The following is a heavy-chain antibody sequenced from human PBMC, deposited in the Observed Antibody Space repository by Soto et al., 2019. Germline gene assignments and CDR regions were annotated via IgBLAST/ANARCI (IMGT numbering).Heavy chain of an antibody. CDR1: GYTFTSYG. J-gene: IGHJ4*02. D-gene: IGHD3-16*01. Sequence: ASVKVSCKASGYTFTSYGISWVRQAPGQGLEWMGWISAYNGNTNYAQKLQGRVTMTTDTSTSNPYMELRSLRSDDTAVYSCARAAGVSGELYYWGQGTLVTVSS. V-gene: IGHV1-18*01. CDR2: ISAYNGNT. CDR3: ARAAGVSGELYY.